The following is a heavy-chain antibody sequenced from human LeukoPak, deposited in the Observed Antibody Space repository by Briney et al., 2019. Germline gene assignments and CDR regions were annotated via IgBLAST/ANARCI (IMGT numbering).Heavy chain of an antibody. CDR1: GGTFSSYA. V-gene: IGHV1-69*13. J-gene: IGHJ4*02. D-gene: IGHD6-13*01. CDR2: IIPIFGTA. Sequence: SVKVSCKASGGTFSSYAISWVRQAPGQGLEWMGGIIPIFGTANYAQKFQGRVTITADESTSTAYMELSSLRSEDTAVYYCAREYSSTTYFDYWGQGTLVTVSS. CDR3: AREYSSTTYFDY.